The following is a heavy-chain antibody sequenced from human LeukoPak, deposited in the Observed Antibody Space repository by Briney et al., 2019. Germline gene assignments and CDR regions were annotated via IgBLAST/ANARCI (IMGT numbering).Heavy chain of an antibody. J-gene: IGHJ4*02. CDR1: GYIFTSYW. V-gene: IGHV5-51*01. D-gene: IGHD1-26*01. Sequence: GESLKISCQGSGYIFTSYWIGWVRQMPGKGLEWMGIIYPGDSDTRYSPSFRGQVTISADKSISTAYLQWSSLKASDTAMYYCARHVSGTYSQLGYWGQGTLVTVSS. CDR2: IYPGDSDT. CDR3: ARHVSGTYSQLGY.